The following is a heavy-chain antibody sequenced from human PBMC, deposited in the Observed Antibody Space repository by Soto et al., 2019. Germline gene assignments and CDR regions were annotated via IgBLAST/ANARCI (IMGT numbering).Heavy chain of an antibody. Sequence: GASVKVSCKASGGTFSSYASSWVRQAPGQGLEWMGGIIPIFGTANYAQKFQGRVTITADESTSTAYMELSSLRSEDTAVYYCARGTIAVADDYYYGMDVWGQGTTVTVSS. CDR3: ARGTIAVADDYYYGMDV. D-gene: IGHD6-19*01. CDR1: GGTFSSYA. V-gene: IGHV1-69*13. CDR2: IIPIFGTA. J-gene: IGHJ6*02.